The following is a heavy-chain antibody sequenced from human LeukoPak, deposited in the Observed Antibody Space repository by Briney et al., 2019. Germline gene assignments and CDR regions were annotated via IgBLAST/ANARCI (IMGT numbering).Heavy chain of an antibody. CDR2: IYYSGST. D-gene: IGHD3-3*01. V-gene: IGHV4-39*01. J-gene: IGHJ4*02. Sequence: SETLSLTCTVSGGSISSSSYYWGWIRQPPGKGLEWIGSIYYSGSTYYNPSLKSRVTISVDTSKNQFSLKLSSVTAADTAVYYCARRAYTIFGVVNTSPRSYFDYWGQGTLVTVSS. CDR3: ARRAYTIFGVVNTSPRSYFDY. CDR1: GGSISSSSYY.